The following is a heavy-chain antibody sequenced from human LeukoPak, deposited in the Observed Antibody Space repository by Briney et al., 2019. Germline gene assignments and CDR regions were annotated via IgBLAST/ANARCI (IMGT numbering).Heavy chain of an antibody. CDR1: GYTFTSYG. J-gene: IGHJ4*02. CDR3: ARDPAVAGTLRFSDY. D-gene: IGHD6-19*01. V-gene: IGHV1-18*01. CDR2: ISAYNGNT. Sequence: ASVKVSCKASGYTFTSYGISWVRQAPGQGLEWMGWISAYNGNTNYAQELQGRVTMTTDTSTSTAYMELRSLRSDDTAVYYCARDPAVAGTLRFSDYWGQGTLVTVSS.